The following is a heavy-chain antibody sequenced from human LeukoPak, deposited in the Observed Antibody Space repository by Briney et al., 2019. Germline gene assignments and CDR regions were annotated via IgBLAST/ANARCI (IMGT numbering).Heavy chain of an antibody. CDR1: GGSFSGYY. V-gene: IGHV4-34*01. J-gene: IGHJ4*02. CDR3: ARVKKGGYSYGTPFDY. Sequence: SETLSLTCAVYGGSFSGYYWSWILQPPGKGLEWIGEINHSGSTNYNPSLKSRVTISVDTSKNQFSLKLSSVTAADTAVYYCARVKKGGYSYGTPFDYWGQGTLVTVSS. D-gene: IGHD5-18*01. CDR2: INHSGST.